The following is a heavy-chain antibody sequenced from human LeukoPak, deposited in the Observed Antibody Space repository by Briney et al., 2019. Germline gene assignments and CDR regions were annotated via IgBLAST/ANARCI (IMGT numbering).Heavy chain of an antibody. V-gene: IGHV4-38-2*02. Sequence: SETLSLTCIVSGYSISSGYYWGWIRQPPGKGLEWIGSIYHSGSTYYNPSLKSRVTISVDTSKNQFSLRLSSVTAADTAVYYCASSSWTIAADYWGQGTLVTVSS. J-gene: IGHJ4*02. CDR2: IYHSGST. CDR3: ASSSWTIAADY. D-gene: IGHD6-13*01. CDR1: GYSISSGYY.